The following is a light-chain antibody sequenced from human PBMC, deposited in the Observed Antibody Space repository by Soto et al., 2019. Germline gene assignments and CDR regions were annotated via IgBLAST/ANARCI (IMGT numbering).Light chain of an antibody. J-gene: IGLJ3*02. V-gene: IGLV2-14*01. CDR2: EVS. CDR1: SSDVGGYNY. CDR3: CSYTSSITWV. Sequence: QSALTQPASVSGSPGQSITISCTGTSSDVGGYNYVSWYQQYPGKAPKLIIYEVSNRPSGVSNRFSGSKSGNTASLTISGLQAEDEADYYCCSYTSSITWVFGGGTKVTVL.